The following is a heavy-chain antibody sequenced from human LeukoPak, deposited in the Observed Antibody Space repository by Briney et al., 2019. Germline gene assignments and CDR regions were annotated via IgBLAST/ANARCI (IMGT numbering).Heavy chain of an antibody. CDR1: GGSISSSNW. CDR2: IYHSGST. J-gene: IGHJ4*02. Sequence: SETLSLTCAVSGGSISSSNWWSWVRQPPGKGLEWIGEIYHSGSTNYNPSLKSRVTISVDKSKNQFSLKLSSVTAADTAVYYCARGPRRIVGAVDYWGQGTLVTVSS. CDR3: ARGPRRIVGAVDY. V-gene: IGHV4-4*02. D-gene: IGHD1-26*01.